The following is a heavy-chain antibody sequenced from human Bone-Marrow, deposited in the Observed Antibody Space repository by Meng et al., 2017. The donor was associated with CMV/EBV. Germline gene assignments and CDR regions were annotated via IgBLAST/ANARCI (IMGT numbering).Heavy chain of an antibody. D-gene: IGHD6-6*01. CDR1: GFTFSSYE. V-gene: IGHV3-48*03. Sequence: GESLKISCAASGFTFSSYEMNWVRQAPGKGLEWVSYISSSGSTIYYADSVKGRFTISRDNSKNTLYLQMNSLRAEDTAVYYCGSIAARRPPYYFDYWGQGTLVTVSS. CDR2: ISSSGSTI. J-gene: IGHJ4*02. CDR3: GSIAARRPPYYFDY.